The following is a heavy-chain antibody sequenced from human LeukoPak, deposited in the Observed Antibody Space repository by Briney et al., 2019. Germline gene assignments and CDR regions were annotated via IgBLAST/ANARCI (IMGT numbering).Heavy chain of an antibody. CDR2: INHSGST. V-gene: IGHV4-34*01. CDR3: ARAGDSSGYSDY. Sequence: SETQSLTCAVYGGSFSGYYWSWIRQPPGKGLEWIGEINHSGSTNYNPSLKSRVTISVDTSKNQFSLKLSSVTAADTAVYYCARAGDSSGYSDYWGQGTLVTVSS. J-gene: IGHJ4*02. D-gene: IGHD3-22*01. CDR1: GGSFSGYY.